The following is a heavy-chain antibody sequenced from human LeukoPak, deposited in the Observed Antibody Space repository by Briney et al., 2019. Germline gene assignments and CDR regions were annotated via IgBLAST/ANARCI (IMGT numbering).Heavy chain of an antibody. CDR3: ARGSHWSDWFDP. D-gene: IGHD3-3*01. CDR1: GGSFSGYY. Sequence: PSETLSLTCAVYGGSFSGYYWSWIRQPPGKGLEWIGEINHSGNTNYNPSLKSRVTISVDTSKNQFSLKLSSVTAADTAVYYCARGSHWSDWFDPWGQGTLVTVSS. CDR2: INHSGNT. J-gene: IGHJ5*02. V-gene: IGHV4-34*01.